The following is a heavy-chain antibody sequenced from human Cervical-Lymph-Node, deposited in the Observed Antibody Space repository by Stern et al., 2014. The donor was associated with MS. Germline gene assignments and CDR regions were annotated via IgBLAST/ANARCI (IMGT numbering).Heavy chain of an antibody. V-gene: IGHV7-4-1*02. Sequence: QVQLVQSGSELKKPGASVKVSCKASGYTFTRYAMNWVRQAPGQGLEWMGCINPNTGNPTYAQGFTGRFVFSLDSSLSTAYLQISSLKAEDTAVYYCASNLFGARDAFDIWGQGTMVTVSS. J-gene: IGHJ3*02. CDR1: GYTFTRYA. D-gene: IGHD2-21*01. CDR2: INPNTGNP. CDR3: ASNLFGARDAFDI.